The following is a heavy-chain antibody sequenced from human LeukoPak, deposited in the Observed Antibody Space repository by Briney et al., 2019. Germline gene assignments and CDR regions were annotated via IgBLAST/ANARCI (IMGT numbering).Heavy chain of an antibody. D-gene: IGHD2-2*01. Sequence: PGGSLRLSCEASGFTFSSYWMTWVRQAPGKGLEWVANIKPDGSEKYNVDSVKGRFTISRDNAKNSLYLQMNSLSAEDTAVYYCARSSTSLNKFGMDVWGQGDTGTVFS. J-gene: IGHJ6*01. V-gene: IGHV3-7*01. CDR1: GFTFSSYW. CDR3: ARSSTSLNKFGMDV. CDR2: IKPDGSEK.